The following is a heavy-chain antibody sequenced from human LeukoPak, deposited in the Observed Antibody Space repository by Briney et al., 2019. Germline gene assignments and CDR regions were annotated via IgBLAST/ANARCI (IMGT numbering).Heavy chain of an antibody. Sequence: GGSLRLSCGASGFTFSSHAMTWVRQAPGKGLEWVSAISISGDTTYYADAVKGRFTISRDNSKNTVYLQRNSLRAEDTAVYYCAKDLYSNYGPADYWGQGNLVTVSS. J-gene: IGHJ4*02. CDR1: GFTFSSHA. V-gene: IGHV3-23*01. CDR2: ISISGDTT. CDR3: AKDLYSNYGPADY. D-gene: IGHD4-11*01.